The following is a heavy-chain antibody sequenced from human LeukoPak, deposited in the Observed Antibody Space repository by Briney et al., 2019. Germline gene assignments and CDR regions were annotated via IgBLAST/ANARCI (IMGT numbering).Heavy chain of an antibody. D-gene: IGHD5-18*01. J-gene: IGHJ5*02. CDR1: GDSVSSNSAA. CDR3: ARHGLVDTAMVRRRHNWFDP. Sequence: SQTLSLTCAISGDSVSSNSAAWNWIRQSPSRGLEWLGRTYYRSKWYNDYAVSVKSRITINPDTSKNQFSLKLSSVTAADTAVYYCARHGLVDTAMVRRRHNWFDPWGQGTLVTVSS. CDR2: TYYRSKWYN. V-gene: IGHV6-1*01.